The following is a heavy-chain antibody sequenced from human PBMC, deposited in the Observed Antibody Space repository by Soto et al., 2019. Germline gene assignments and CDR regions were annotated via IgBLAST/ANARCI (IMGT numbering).Heavy chain of an antibody. D-gene: IGHD2-2*01. J-gene: IGHJ4*02. CDR3: AREIYCSSTSCYGEYYFDY. Sequence: SETLSLTCTVSGGSISSGDYYWSWIRQPPGKGLEWIGYIYYSGSTYYNPSLKSRVTISVDTSKNQFSLKLSSVTAADTAAYYCAREIYCSSTSCYGEYYFDYWGQGTLVTVSS. CDR2: IYYSGST. CDR1: GGSISSGDYY. V-gene: IGHV4-30-4*01.